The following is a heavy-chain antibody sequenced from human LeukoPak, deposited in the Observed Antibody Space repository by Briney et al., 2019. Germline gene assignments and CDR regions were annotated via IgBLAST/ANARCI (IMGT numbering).Heavy chain of an antibody. D-gene: IGHD5-18*01. CDR2: IYHNGNT. V-gene: IGHV4-38-2*01. Sequence: PSETLSLTCAVSGHSIRSDYYWGWIRQPPGKGLEWIGCIYHNGNTYYSPSLEGRVTISVDTPKNQFPLKLSSVTAADTAVYYCARASPADTFGLWIDFWGQGTLVTVSS. J-gene: IGHJ4*02. CDR1: GHSIRSDYY. CDR3: ARASPADTFGLWIDF.